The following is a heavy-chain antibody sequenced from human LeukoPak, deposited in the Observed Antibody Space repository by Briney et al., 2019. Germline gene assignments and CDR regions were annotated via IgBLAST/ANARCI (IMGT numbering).Heavy chain of an antibody. CDR1: GFTFSSYA. Sequence: GSLRLSCAASGFTFSSYAMSWVRQAPGKGLEWVSAISGSGGSTYYADSVKGRFTISRDNSKNTLYLQMNSLRAEDTAVYYCAKDTYGDLYFDYWGQGTLVTVSS. J-gene: IGHJ4*02. V-gene: IGHV3-23*01. D-gene: IGHD4-17*01. CDR3: AKDTYGDLYFDY. CDR2: ISGSGGST.